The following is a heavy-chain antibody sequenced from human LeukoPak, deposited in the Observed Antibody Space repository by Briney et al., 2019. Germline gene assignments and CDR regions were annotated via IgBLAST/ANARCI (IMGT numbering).Heavy chain of an antibody. V-gene: IGHV1-69*06. CDR2: IIPIFGTT. CDR3: ARGPSITMVRGGQWYYYMDV. CDR1: GGSFSTYA. D-gene: IGHD3-10*01. J-gene: IGHJ6*03. Sequence: ASVKVSCKASGGSFSTYAISWVRQAPGQGLEWMGGIIPIFGTTNYAQKFQGRVKITADKSTTTVYMELSSLRSEDTAVYYCARGPSITMVRGGQWYYYMDVWGKGTTVTISS.